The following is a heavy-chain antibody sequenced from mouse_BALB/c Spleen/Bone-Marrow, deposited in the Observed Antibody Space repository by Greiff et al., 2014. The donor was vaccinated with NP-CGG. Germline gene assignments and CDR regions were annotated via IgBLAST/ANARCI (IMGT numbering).Heavy chain of an antibody. V-gene: IGHV1-80*01. CDR1: GYAFSSYW. D-gene: IGHD4-1*01. Sequence: VQGVESGAELVRPGSSVKISCKASGYAFSSYWMNWVKQRPGQGLEWIGQIYPGDGDTNYNGKFKGKATLTADKSSSTACMQLSSLTSEDSAVYFCARVRNWADYWGQGTTLTVSS. CDR3: ARVRNWADY. CDR2: IYPGDGDT. J-gene: IGHJ2*01.